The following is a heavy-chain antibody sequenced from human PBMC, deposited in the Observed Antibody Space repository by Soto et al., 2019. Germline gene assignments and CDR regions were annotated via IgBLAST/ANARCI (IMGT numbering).Heavy chain of an antibody. CDR3: TRVHMLAVPAASPWFDP. D-gene: IGHD2-2*01. CDR1: AFTFSSHW. J-gene: IGHJ5*02. V-gene: IGHV3-7*04. Sequence: PGGSLRLSCAASAFTFSSHWMSSFRRAAGKGLEWVANIKTDGSEKYYADSVKGRFTVSRDNTQNSVFLQMNSLRAEDTAVYYCTRVHMLAVPAASPWFDPWGQGTRFTVSS. CDR2: IKTDGSEK.